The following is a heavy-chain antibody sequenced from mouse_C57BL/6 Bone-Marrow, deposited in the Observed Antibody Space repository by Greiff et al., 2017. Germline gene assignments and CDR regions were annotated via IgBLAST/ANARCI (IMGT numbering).Heavy chain of an antibody. V-gene: IGHV1-50*01. CDR1: GYTFTSYW. D-gene: IGHD2-3*01. J-gene: IGHJ1*03. CDR3: ARDDGYFYWYFDV. Sequence: VQLQQPGAELVKPGASVKLSCKASGYTFTSYWMQWVKQRPGQGLEWIGEIDPSDSYTNYNQKFKGKATLTVDTSSSTAYMQLSSLTSEDSAVYYWARDDGYFYWYFDVWGTGTTVSVSS. CDR2: IDPSDSYT.